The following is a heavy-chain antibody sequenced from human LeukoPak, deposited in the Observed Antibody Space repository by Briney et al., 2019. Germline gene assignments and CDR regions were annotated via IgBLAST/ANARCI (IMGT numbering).Heavy chain of an antibody. CDR1: GGPFSSYA. CDR3: ARDPGFGEKWFEAFDI. V-gene: IGHV1-69*06. Sequence: SVKVSCKASGGPFSSYAISWVRQAPGEGLEWMGGIIPIFGTANYAQKFQGRVTITADKSTSTAYMELSSLRSEDTAVYYCARDPGFGEKWFEAFDIWGQGTMVTVSS. J-gene: IGHJ3*02. D-gene: IGHD3-10*01. CDR2: IIPIFGTA.